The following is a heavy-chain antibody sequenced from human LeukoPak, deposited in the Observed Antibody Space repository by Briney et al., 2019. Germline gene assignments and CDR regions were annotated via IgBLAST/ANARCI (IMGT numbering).Heavy chain of an antibody. J-gene: IGHJ3*02. CDR1: GGSISDNY. D-gene: IGHD3-22*01. CDR3: ARELLYDSSGLGNDAFDI. CDR2: IYTSGST. Sequence: PSEILSLTCTVSGGSISDNYWSWIRQPAGKGPEWIGRIYTSGSTNYNPSLKSRVIMSVDTSKNQFSLKVSSVTAADTAVYYCARELLYDSSGLGNDAFDIWGQGTMVTVSS. V-gene: IGHV4-4*07.